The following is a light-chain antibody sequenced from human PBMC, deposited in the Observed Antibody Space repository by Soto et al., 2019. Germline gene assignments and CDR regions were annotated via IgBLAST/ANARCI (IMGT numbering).Light chain of an antibody. V-gene: IGLV2-14*01. CDR1: GSDIAGYNY. J-gene: IGLJ1*01. CDR2: EVT. Sequence: SAGTHPALVSGSLGQSITIPGTGTGSDIAGYNYISWYQQLPGKSPKLMIYEVTIRPSGVSSRFSGSKSGNTASLTISGLQAEDEADYYCCSFAGNYIYVFGTGTKVTV. CDR3: CSFAGNYIYV.